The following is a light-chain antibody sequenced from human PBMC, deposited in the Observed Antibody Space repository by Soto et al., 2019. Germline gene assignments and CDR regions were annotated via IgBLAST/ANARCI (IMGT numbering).Light chain of an antibody. J-gene: IGLJ1*01. V-gene: IGLV2-14*03. CDR2: EVS. CDR1: SSDVGAYDS. Sequence: QSLPTQPASMSGSPGPSITISCTGTSSDVGAYDSVSWYQQHPDKAPKPMIYEVSNRPSGVSTRFSGSKSVNTATLTISGLQAEDEADYYCSSYTSSSTRVFGTGTKVTVL. CDR3: SSYTSSSTRV.